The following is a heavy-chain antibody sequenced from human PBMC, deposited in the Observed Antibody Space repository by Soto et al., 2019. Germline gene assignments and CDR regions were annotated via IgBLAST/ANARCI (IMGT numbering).Heavy chain of an antibody. V-gene: IGHV4-59*08. D-gene: IGHD6-25*01. CDR3: ARLYGFSGFDY. J-gene: IGHJ4*02. Sequence: SETLSLTCTVAGGSISSYYWSWIRQPPGKGLEWIGYIYYSGSTNYNPSLKSRVTISVDTSKNQFSLKLSSVTAADTAVYYCARLYGFSGFDYWGQGTLVTVSS. CDR1: GGSISSYY. CDR2: IYYSGST.